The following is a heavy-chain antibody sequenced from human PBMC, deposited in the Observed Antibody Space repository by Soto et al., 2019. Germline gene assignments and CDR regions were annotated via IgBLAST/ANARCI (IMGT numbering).Heavy chain of an antibody. CDR3: AKGAYSDNWYED. J-gene: IGHJ5*02. V-gene: IGHV3-30*18. D-gene: IGHD2-21*01. CDR1: GFTFSTYG. CDR2: ISYDGNNK. Sequence: QVQLVESGGGVVQPGRSLRLSCAASGFTFSTYGMHWVRQAPGKGLEWVAVISYDGNNKYYADSVKGRFTISRDNSKNTLYLQMYSLRAEYTAVYYCAKGAYSDNWYEDWGQGTLVTVSS.